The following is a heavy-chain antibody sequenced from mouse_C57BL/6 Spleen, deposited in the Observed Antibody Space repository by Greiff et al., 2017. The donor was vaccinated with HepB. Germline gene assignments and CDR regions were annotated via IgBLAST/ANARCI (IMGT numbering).Heavy chain of an antibody. J-gene: IGHJ2*01. CDR3: AREGSSLDY. V-gene: IGHV1-64*01. Sequence: QVQLKQPGAELVKPGASVKLSCKASGYTFTSYWMHWVKQRPGQGLEWIGMIHPNSGSTNYNEKFKSKATLTVDKSSSTAYRQLSSLTSEDSAVYYCAREGSSLDYWGQGTTLTVSS. D-gene: IGHD1-1*01. CDR2: IHPNSGST. CDR1: GYTFTSYW.